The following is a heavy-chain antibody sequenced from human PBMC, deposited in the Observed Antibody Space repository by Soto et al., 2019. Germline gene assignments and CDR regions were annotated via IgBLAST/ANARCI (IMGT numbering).Heavy chain of an antibody. V-gene: IGHV3-33*01. CDR1: GFTFSSYG. CDR2: IWYDGSNK. Sequence: GGSLRLSCAASGFTFSSYGMHWVRQAPGKGLEWVAVIWYDGSNKYYADSVKGRFTISRDNSKNTLYLQMNSLRAEDTAVYYCARIQSDYDFWSGYYPHYYYGMDVWGQGTTVTVSS. CDR3: ARIQSDYDFWSGYYPHYYYGMDV. J-gene: IGHJ6*02. D-gene: IGHD3-3*01.